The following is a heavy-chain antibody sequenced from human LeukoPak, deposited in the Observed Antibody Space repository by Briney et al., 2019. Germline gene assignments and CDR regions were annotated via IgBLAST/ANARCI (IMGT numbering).Heavy chain of an antibody. V-gene: IGHV1-69*05. Sequence: ASVKVSCKASGGTFSSYAISWVRQAPGHGLEWMGGIIPIFGTANYAQKFQGRVTSTMNESTSTAYMELSSLRSEDRAVYYCARDPCDRSGYYTCFDYWGQGTLVTVSS. CDR3: ARDPCDRSGYYTCFDY. CDR1: GGTFSSYA. J-gene: IGHJ4*02. D-gene: IGHD3-22*01. CDR2: IIPIFGTA.